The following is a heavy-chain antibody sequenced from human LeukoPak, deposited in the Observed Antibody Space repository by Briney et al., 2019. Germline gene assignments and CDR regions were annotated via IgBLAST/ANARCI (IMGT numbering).Heavy chain of an antibody. V-gene: IGHV1-2*06. CDR1: GYTFTGYY. J-gene: IGHJ4*02. CDR2: INPNSGGT. D-gene: IGHD6-19*01. Sequence: ASVKVSCKASGYTFTGYYMHWVRQAPGQELEWMGRINPNSGGTNYAQKFQGRVTMTRDTSISTAYMELSRLRSDDTAVYYCAMYSSGWYLYDFDYWGQGTLVTVSS. CDR3: AMYSSGWYLYDFDY.